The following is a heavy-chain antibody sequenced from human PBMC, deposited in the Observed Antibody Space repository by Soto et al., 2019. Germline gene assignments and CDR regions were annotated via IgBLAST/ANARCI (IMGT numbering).Heavy chain of an antibody. CDR3: AKFGMATTKRSPPYYIDY. Sequence: GGSLRLSCAASGFTFSGYAMSWVRQAPGKGLEWVSSISGSGGGTYYADSVKGRFTFSRDNSKNTLYLQMNSLRAEDTAVYYCAKFGMATTKRSPPYYIDYWGQGALVTVSS. CDR1: GFTFSGYA. V-gene: IGHV3-23*01. D-gene: IGHD1-1*01. CDR2: ISGSGGGT. J-gene: IGHJ4*02.